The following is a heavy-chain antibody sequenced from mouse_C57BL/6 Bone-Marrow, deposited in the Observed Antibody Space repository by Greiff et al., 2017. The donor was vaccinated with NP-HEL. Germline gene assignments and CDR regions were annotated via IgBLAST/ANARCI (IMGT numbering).Heavy chain of an antibody. CDR1: GYTFTSYW. J-gene: IGHJ2*01. CDR2: IFPGSGST. V-gene: IGHV1-55*01. CDR3: ARETSTTDD. D-gene: IGHD1-1*01. Sequence: VQLQQPGAELVKPGASVKMSCKASGYTFTSYWITWVKQRPGQGLEWIGDIFPGSGSTNDNEKFKSKATLTVDPSSSTAYLQLSSLTAEDSAVDDCARETSTTDDWGQGTTRTVAS.